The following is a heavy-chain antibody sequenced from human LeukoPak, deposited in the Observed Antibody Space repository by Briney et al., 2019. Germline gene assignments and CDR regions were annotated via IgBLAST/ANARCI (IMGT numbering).Heavy chain of an antibody. CDR2: IKSKTDGGTT. Sequence: GGSLRLSCAASGFTFSNAWMSWVRQAPGKGLEWVGRIKSKTDGGTTDYAAPVKGRFTISRDDLKNTLYLQMNSLKTEDTAVYYCTTDPYYYDSSGYYYWGQGTLVTVSS. CDR1: GFTFSNAW. V-gene: IGHV3-15*01. CDR3: TTDPYYYDSSGYYY. J-gene: IGHJ4*02. D-gene: IGHD3-22*01.